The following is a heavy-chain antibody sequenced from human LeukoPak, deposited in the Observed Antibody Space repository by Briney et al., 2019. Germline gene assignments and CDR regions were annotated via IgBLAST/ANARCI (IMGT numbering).Heavy chain of an antibody. CDR3: ARAPIVGATFYFDY. CDR2: ISPAGGTT. V-gene: IGHV3-23*01. D-gene: IGHD1-26*01. J-gene: IGHJ4*02. CDR1: GFAFGSEA. Sequence: GGSLRLSCAVSGFAFGSEAMSWVRQSPARGLEWVASISPAGGTTYYADSVKGRFTISRDNAKNSLYLQMNSLRAADTAVYYCARAPIVGATFYFDYWGQGTLVTVSS.